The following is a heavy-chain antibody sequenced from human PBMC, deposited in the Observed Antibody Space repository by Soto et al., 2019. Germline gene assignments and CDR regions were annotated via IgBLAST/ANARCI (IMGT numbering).Heavy chain of an antibody. J-gene: IGHJ4*01. Sequence: PSETLSLTCSVSGDSMRGYHFYWGWIRQAPGKGLEWIGSAYFSGGNTYYSPSLKSRVSISVDTSKNEFSLRLTSLTAADTAVYFCAYGSSSAWIDYW. CDR2: AYFSGGNT. V-gene: IGHV4-39*01. CDR3: AYGSSSAWIDY. D-gene: IGHD6-25*01. CDR1: GDSMRGYHFY.